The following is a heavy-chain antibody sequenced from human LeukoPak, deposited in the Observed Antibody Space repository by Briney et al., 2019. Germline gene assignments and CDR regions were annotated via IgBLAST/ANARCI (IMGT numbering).Heavy chain of an antibody. CDR1: GFTFSSYW. J-gene: IGHJ6*03. D-gene: IGHD2-8*01. V-gene: IGHV3-74*01. Sequence: GGSLRLSCAASGFTFSSYWMHWVRQAPGKGLVWVSRINSDGSSTSYADSVKGRFTISRDNSKNTLYLQMNSLRAEDTAVYYCARGGCTNGVCYDAGDYYYYYMDVWGKGTTVTVSS. CDR3: ARGGCTNGVCYDAGDYYYYYMDV. CDR2: INSDGSST.